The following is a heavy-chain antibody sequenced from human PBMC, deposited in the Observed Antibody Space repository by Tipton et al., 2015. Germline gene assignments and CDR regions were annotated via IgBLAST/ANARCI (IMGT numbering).Heavy chain of an antibody. CDR1: GASLSNYY. D-gene: IGHD3-9*01. Sequence: LRLSCTVSGASLSNYYWNWIRQPPGKGLEWIGYIYSSGSTNYAPSLESRVTMSIDTSKNQFSLTLTSVTAADTAVYYCACQDYDSLTRDYQTVAYWGQGTLVTVSS. J-gene: IGHJ4*02. CDR3: ACQDYDSLTRDYQTVAY. CDR2: IYSSGST. V-gene: IGHV4-59*08.